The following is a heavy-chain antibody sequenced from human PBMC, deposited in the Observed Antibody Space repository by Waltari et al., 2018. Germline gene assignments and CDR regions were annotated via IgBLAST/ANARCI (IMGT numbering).Heavy chain of an antibody. CDR1: GFIFDDFT. CDR2: ISWDGDLT. Sequence: EVHLVESGGAVVQPGGSLRLSCEASGFIFDDFTMHWVRQPPGKGREWVALISWDGDLTYYGDSVKGRFTISRENSKGSLYLQMNSLKTDDTAVYFCTKDDPNRGGTLDSWGQGTLVTVSS. J-gene: IGHJ5*01. V-gene: IGHV3-43*01. CDR3: TKDDPNRGGTLDS. D-gene: IGHD3-10*01.